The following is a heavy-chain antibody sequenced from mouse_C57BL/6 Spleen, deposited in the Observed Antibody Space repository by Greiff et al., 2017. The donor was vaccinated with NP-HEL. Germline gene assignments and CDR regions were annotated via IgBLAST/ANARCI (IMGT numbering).Heavy chain of an antibody. CDR3: ASGGYDYDVAFAY. Sequence: VQLQQPGAELVMPGASVKLSCKASGYTFTSYWMHWVKQRPGQGLEWIGEIDPSDSYTIYNQKFKGKSTLTVDKSSSTAYMQLSSLTSDDSAVYCCASGGYDYDVAFAYWGQGTLVTVSA. V-gene: IGHV1-69*01. CDR2: IDPSDSYT. CDR1: GYTFTSYW. D-gene: IGHD2-4*01. J-gene: IGHJ3*01.